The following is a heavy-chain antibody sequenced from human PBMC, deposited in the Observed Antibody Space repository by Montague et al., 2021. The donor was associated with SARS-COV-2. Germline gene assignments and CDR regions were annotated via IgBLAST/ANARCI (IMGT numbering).Heavy chain of an antibody. Sequence: SLRLSCAASGLTFSRYRMVWVRQAPGKGLEWVSSITSSSDYIHYAVSVQGRFTISRDNDRNSLYLLMNSLRAEDTAVYYCARGEMATISESFDLWGQGTMVTVSS. J-gene: IGHJ3*01. V-gene: IGHV3-21*01. CDR2: ITSSSDYI. D-gene: IGHD5-24*01. CDR1: GLTFSRYR. CDR3: ARGEMATISESFDL.